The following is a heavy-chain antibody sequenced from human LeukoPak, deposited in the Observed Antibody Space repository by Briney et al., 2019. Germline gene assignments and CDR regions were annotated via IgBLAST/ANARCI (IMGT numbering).Heavy chain of an antibody. V-gene: IGHV1-18*01. CDR2: ISAYNGNT. CDR1: GYTFTSYG. J-gene: IGHJ6*03. Sequence: GASVKVSCKASGYTFTSYGISWVRQAPGQGLEWMGWISAYNGNTNYAQKLQGRVTMTTDTSTSTAYMELRSLRSDDTAVYYCAKDRGPHDYPYYMDVWGKGTTVTVSS. CDR3: AKDRGPHDYPYYMDV.